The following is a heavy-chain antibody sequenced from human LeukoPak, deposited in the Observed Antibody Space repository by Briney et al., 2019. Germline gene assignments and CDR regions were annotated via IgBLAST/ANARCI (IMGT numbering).Heavy chain of an antibody. CDR2: ISTSGST. D-gene: IGHD3-3*01. Sequence: PSETLSLTCSVSGGSINYNYWSWIRQTAGEGLEWSGRISTSGSTHYNPSLKSRVTISLDRSKNQFSLNLFSVTAADTAVYYCARDQWATVDLTMWYFDLWGRGSLVIVSS. V-gene: IGHV4-4*07. J-gene: IGHJ2*01. CDR3: ARDQWATVDLTMWYFDL. CDR1: GGSINYNY.